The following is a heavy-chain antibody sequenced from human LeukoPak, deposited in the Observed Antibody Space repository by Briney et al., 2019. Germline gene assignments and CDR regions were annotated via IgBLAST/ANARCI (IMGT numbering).Heavy chain of an antibody. CDR2: ISGGGGNT. CDR3: ARAISYGYGNPPDY. CDR1: KFAFSSYA. J-gene: IGHJ4*02. V-gene: IGHV3-23*01. Sequence: GGSLRLSCAASKFAFSSYAMSWVRQAPGKGLEWVSAISGGGGNTYYADSVKGRFTISRDNSKNTLSLQMNSLRAEDTAVYYCARAISYGYGNPPDYWGQGTLVTVSS. D-gene: IGHD5-18*01.